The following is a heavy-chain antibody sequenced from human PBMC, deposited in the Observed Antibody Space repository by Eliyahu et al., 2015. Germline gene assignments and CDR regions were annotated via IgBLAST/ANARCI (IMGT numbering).Heavy chain of an antibody. D-gene: IGHD2-2*01. V-gene: IGHV4-61*01. J-gene: IGHJ5*02. Sequence: QVRLQESGPGLVKPSETLSLTXXVSXGSVSSGSYYWSWIRQPPGKGLEWIGYIYYTGSTNYNPSLKSRVTISLDTSKNQFSLKLSSVTAADTAVYYCARVSRSSIWFDTWGQGTLVTVSS. CDR3: ARVSRSSIWFDT. CDR2: IYYTGST. CDR1: XGSVSSGSYY.